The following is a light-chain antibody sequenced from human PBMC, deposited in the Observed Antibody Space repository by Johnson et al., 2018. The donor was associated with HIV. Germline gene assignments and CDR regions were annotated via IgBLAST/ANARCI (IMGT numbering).Light chain of an antibody. CDR2: ENN. Sequence: QSVLTQPPSVSAAPGQKVTISCSGSSSNIGNNYVSWYQQLPGTAPKLLMYENNKRPSGIPDRFSGSKSGTSATLDITGLQTGDEADYYCETWDTSLSAGVFGTGTKVTVL. V-gene: IGLV1-51*02. CDR1: SSNIGNNY. J-gene: IGLJ1*01. CDR3: ETWDTSLSAGV.